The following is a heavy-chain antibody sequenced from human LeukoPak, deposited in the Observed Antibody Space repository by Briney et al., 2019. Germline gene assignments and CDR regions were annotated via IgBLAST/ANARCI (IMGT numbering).Heavy chain of an antibody. J-gene: IGHJ4*01. D-gene: IGHD4-23*01. V-gene: IGHV3-66*02. Sequence: VGSLRLSSAASGITLNTNDMNWVRQTPGKGLEWVSIIYPWGYAFYAGSVKGRFTVTRDESKNMMFLQMNTLRPEDTAVYYCVRQGGGDNCRWGQGTLVTVSS. CDR3: VRQGGGDNCR. CDR1: GITLNTND. CDR2: IYPWGYA.